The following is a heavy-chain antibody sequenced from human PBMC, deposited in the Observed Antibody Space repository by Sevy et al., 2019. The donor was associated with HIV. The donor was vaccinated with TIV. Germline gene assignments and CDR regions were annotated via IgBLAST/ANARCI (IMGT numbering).Heavy chain of an antibody. V-gene: IGHV4-31*03. Sequence: SETLSLTCTVSGGSISSGGYYWIWIRQHPGKGLEWIGYIYYSGSTYYNPSLKSRVTISVDTSKNQFSLKLSSVTAADTAVYYCARASFLKSPFDYWGQGTLVTVSS. CDR1: GGSISSGGYY. CDR2: IYYSGST. J-gene: IGHJ4*02. CDR3: ARASFLKSPFDY.